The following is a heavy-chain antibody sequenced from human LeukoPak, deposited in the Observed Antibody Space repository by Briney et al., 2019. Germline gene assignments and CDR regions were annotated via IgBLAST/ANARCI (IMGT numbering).Heavy chain of an antibody. CDR1: QFTFSSYR. D-gene: IGHD1-26*01. V-gene: IGHV3-48*04. Sequence: PGGSLRLSCAASQFTFSSYRLNWVRQAPGKGLEWVSYISSSGSTKYYADSVKGRFTISRDNAKNSLYLQMNSLRVEDTAVYYCPRGSEWDLLGSCDRWGQGTLVTVSS. J-gene: IGHJ5*02. CDR2: ISSSGSTK. CDR3: PRGSEWDLLGSCDR.